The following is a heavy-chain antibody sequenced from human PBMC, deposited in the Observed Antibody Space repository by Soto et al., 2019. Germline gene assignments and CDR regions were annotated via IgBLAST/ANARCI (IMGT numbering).Heavy chain of an antibody. CDR3: ARGTVAATLFHYYGMDV. CDR2: ISSSSSYI. D-gene: IGHD2-15*01. Sequence: GGSLRLSCAASGFTFSSYSMNWVRQAPGKGLEWVSSISSSSSYIYYADSVKGRFTISRDNAKNSLYLQMNSLRAEDTAVYYCARGTVAATLFHYYGMDVWGQGTTVTAP. CDR1: GFTFSSYS. J-gene: IGHJ6*02. V-gene: IGHV3-21*01.